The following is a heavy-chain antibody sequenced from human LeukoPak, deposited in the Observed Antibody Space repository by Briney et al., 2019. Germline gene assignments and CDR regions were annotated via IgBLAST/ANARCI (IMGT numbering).Heavy chain of an antibody. J-gene: IGHJ4*02. CDR3: ARDHIEWDFWSGYSDPPGLVTDY. Sequence: ASESLTLTCTVSGYSISSGYYWGWSRQPPGKGLEWVGSIYHSGSTYYIASLKSRVTISVDTSKNQFSLKLSTVTAADTAVYYCARDHIEWDFWSGYSDPPGLVTDYWGQGTLVTVSS. CDR2: IYHSGST. V-gene: IGHV4-38-2*02. CDR1: GYSISSGYY. D-gene: IGHD3-3*01.